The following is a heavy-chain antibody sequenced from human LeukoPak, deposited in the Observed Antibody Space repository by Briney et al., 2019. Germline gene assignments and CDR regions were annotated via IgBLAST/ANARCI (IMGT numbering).Heavy chain of an antibody. CDR2: ISYDGSNN. Sequence: GGSLRLSCAASGFTFSSYGMHWVRQAPGKGLEWVAVISYDGSNNYYADSVKGRFTISRDNSKNTLYLQMNSLRAEDTAVYYCAKGQSGSGYYSGMDVWGQGTTVTVSS. CDR1: GFTFSSYG. D-gene: IGHD3-22*01. J-gene: IGHJ6*02. V-gene: IGHV3-30*18. CDR3: AKGQSGSGYYSGMDV.